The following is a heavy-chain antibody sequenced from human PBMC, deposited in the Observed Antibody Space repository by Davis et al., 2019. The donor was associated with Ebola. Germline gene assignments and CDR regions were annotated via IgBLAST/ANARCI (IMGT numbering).Heavy chain of an antibody. J-gene: IGHJ2*01. CDR3: ARLSGLFSSSSGALYFDL. D-gene: IGHD6-6*01. CDR2: IYYNART. V-gene: IGHV4-28*01. CDR1: GYSISSSDW. Sequence: SETLSLTCTVSGYSISSSDWWACVRQSPGKGLAWIGSIYYNARTYYSSSLEGRVTILLDTSKNQFSLKLRSVTAADTAVYFCARLSGLFSSSSGALYFDLWGRGTLVSVSS.